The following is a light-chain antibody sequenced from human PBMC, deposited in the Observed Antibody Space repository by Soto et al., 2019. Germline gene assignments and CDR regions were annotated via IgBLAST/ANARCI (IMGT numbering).Light chain of an antibody. CDR3: QQYGSSPPRLT. CDR1: QIVSSSY. J-gene: IGKJ4*01. V-gene: IGKV3-20*01. CDR2: GAS. Sequence: EIVLMSFPGTPSLSPGERATLSCRASQIVSSSYLAWYQQKPGQAPRLLIYGASSRATGIPDRFSGSGSGTDFTLTISRLEPEDFAVYYCQQYGSSPPRLTFGGGTKVDIK.